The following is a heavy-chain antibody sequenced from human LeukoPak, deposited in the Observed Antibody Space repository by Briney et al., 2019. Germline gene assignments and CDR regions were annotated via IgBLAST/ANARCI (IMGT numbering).Heavy chain of an antibody. CDR2: INPNSGGT. D-gene: IGHD5-12*01. J-gene: IGHJ4*02. CDR1: GYTFTGYY. V-gene: IGHV1-2*02. CDR3: ARGDIVATIDGDY. Sequence: GASVKVSCKASGYTFTGYYMHWVRQAPGQGLEWMGWINPNSGGTNYAQKFQGRVTMTRDTSISTAYMELSRLRSDDTAVYYCARGDIVATIDGDYWGQGTLVTVSS.